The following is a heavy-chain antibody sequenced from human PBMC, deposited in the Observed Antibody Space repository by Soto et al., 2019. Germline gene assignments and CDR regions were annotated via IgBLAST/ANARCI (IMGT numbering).Heavy chain of an antibody. CDR3: ARVGEAVVTADY. D-gene: IGHD2-15*01. V-gene: IGHV1-18*01. CDR2: INPDNGNT. CDR1: GYTFINYG. Sequence: QVQLVQSGPEVKKPGASVKVSCKTSGYTFINYGISWVRQAPGQGLEWMGWINPDNGNTNFAQRLQGRVTMTADRSTRTAYMELRSLRFDDTAMYYCARVGEAVVTADYWGQGTLVTVSS. J-gene: IGHJ4*02.